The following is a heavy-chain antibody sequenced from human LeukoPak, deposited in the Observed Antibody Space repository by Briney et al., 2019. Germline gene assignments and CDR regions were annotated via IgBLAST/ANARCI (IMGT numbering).Heavy chain of an antibody. J-gene: IGHJ5*02. Sequence: GGSLRLSCAASGFTFSSYSVNWVRQAPGRGLEWVSSISSSSSYIYYADSVKGRFTISRDNAKNSLYLQMNSLRAEDTAVYYCAARDYYYGSGSYYEGNWFDPWGQGTLVTVSS. CDR3: AARDYYYGSGSYYEGNWFDP. D-gene: IGHD3-10*01. CDR1: GFTFSSYS. CDR2: ISSSSSYI. V-gene: IGHV3-21*01.